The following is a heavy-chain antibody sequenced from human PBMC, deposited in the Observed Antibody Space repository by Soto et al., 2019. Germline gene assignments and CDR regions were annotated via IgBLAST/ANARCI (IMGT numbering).Heavy chain of an antibody. CDR1: GFTFSDYY. D-gene: IGHD3-22*01. CDR2: ISSSGNTI. Sequence: QVQLVESGGRLVKTSESLTIACAASGFTFSDYYMSWVRQAPGKGLEWVSYISSSGNTIYYADSVKGRFTISRDNAKNSVYLQMNSLRAEDTALYFCAKMSSENYYDPVFSWGQGTLVTVSS. J-gene: IGHJ4*02. V-gene: IGHV3-11*01. CDR3: AKMSSENYYDPVFS.